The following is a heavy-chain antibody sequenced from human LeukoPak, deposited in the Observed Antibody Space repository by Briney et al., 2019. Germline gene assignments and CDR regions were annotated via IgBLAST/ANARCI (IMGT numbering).Heavy chain of an antibody. Sequence: SETLSLTCTVSGGSISSGGYYWSWIRQHPGKGLEWIGYIYYSGSTYYNPSLKSRVTISVDTSKNQFSLKLSSVTAADTAVYYYARERAAMGGYYYYGMDVWGQGTTVTVSS. CDR1: GGSISSGGYY. CDR3: ARERAAMGGYYYYGMDV. D-gene: IGHD2-2*01. CDR2: IYYSGST. V-gene: IGHV4-31*03. J-gene: IGHJ6*02.